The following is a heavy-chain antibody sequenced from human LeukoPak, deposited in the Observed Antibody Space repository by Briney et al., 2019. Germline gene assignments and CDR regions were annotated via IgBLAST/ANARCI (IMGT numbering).Heavy chain of an antibody. D-gene: IGHD2-2*01. CDR2: INPNSGGT. J-gene: IGHJ6*03. V-gene: IGHV1-2*02. Sequence: ASVKVSCKASGYTFTDYYMHWVRQAPGQGLEWMGWINPNSGGTNYAQKFQGRVTMTRDTSITTAYMELSRLRSDDTAIYYCARGGSPIFYYYIDVWGKGTTVTISS. CDR3: ARGGSPIFYYYIDV. CDR1: GYTFTDYY.